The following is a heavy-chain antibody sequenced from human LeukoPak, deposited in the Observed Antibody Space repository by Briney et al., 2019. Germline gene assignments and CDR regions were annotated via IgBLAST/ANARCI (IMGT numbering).Heavy chain of an antibody. V-gene: IGHV1-8*01. CDR2: MNPNSGNT. J-gene: IGHJ5*02. CDR1: GYTFTSYD. CDR3: ARGSQYYDSTAMDNWFDP. Sequence: ASVKVSCKASGYTFTSYDINWVRQATGQGLEWMGWMNPNSGNTGYAQKFQGRVTMTRNTPISTAYMELSSLRSEDTAVYYCARGSQYYDSTAMDNWFDPWGQGTLVTVSS. D-gene: IGHD3-22*01.